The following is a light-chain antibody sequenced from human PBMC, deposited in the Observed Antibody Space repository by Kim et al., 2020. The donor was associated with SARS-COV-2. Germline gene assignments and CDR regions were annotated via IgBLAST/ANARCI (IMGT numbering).Light chain of an antibody. V-gene: IGKV3-20*01. Sequence: PGERATLSCRASQSVSSSYLAWYQQKPGQAPRLLIYGASSRATGIPDRFSGSGSGTDFTLTISRLEPEDFAVYYCQQYGSLWTFGQGTKVDIK. J-gene: IGKJ1*01. CDR2: GAS. CDR3: QQYGSLWT. CDR1: QSVSSSY.